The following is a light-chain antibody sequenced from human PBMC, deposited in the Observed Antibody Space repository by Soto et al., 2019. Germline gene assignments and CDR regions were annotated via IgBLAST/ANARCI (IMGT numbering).Light chain of an antibody. CDR2: GAS. Sequence: EIVLTQSRGSLSLSPGERATLSCRASQSVSSSYLAWYQQKPGQAPRLLIYGASSRATGIPDRFSGSGSGTDFTLTISRLEPEDFAVYYCQQFGSSPLFTFGPGTKADVK. V-gene: IGKV3-20*01. CDR3: QQFGSSPLFT. CDR1: QSVSSSY. J-gene: IGKJ3*01.